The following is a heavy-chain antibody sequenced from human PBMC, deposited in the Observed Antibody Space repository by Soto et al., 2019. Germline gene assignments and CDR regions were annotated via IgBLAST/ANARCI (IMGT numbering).Heavy chain of an antibody. CDR2: IYWDDDK. D-gene: IGHD3-16*01. Sequence: QITLKESGPTLVKPTQTLTLTCTFSGFSLSTRGVGVGWIRQPPGKALEWLAIIYWDDDKRYSPSLKSRLTITKDPPKNRVVLTMPNMDPVDKATFYRAPKGGGDRILDYWGQGTLVTVSS. CDR1: GFSLSTRGVG. J-gene: IGHJ4*02. CDR3: APKGGGDRILDY. V-gene: IGHV2-5*02.